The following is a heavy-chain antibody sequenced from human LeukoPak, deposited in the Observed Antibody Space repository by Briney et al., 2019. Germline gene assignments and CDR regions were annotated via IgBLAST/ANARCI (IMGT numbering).Heavy chain of an antibody. Sequence: GGSLRLSCAASGFTFSHYWMHWVRQAPGKGLVWVSRIESDGGRTDYADSLKGRFTISRDNAKNTLYLEMNSLRAEDTAVYYCARGTGAFDIWGQGTMVTVS. CDR1: GFTFSHYW. CDR3: ARGTGAFDI. J-gene: IGHJ3*02. V-gene: IGHV3-74*01. D-gene: IGHD1-1*01. CDR2: IESDGGRT.